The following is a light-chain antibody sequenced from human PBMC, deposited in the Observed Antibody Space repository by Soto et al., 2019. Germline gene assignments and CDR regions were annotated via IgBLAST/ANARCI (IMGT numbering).Light chain of an antibody. CDR1: QSVNIN. CDR2: GAS. V-gene: IGKV3-15*01. Sequence: EIVMTQSPATLSVSPGERATLSCRASQSVNINLAWYQQKPGQAPRLLIFGASSRANGIPARFSGSGSGTEFTLTISNLQPDDFATYYCQQFNTSPTWTFGPGTRVEVK. CDR3: QQFNTSPTWT. J-gene: IGKJ1*01.